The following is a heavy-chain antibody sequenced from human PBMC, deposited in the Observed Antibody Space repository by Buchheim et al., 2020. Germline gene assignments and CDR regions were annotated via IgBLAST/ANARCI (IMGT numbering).Heavy chain of an antibody. CDR1: GGSISSGGYY. D-gene: IGHD2-2*02. Sequence: QVQLQESGPGLVKPSQTLSLTCTVSGGSISSGGYYWSWIRQHPGKGLEWIGYIYYSGSTYYNPSLKSRVTISVDTSQNQFSLKLSSVTAADTAVYYCARGGLPLDLGVVPAAIPFDYWGQGTL. CDR3: ARGGLPLDLGVVPAAIPFDY. CDR2: IYYSGST. J-gene: IGHJ4*02. V-gene: IGHV4-31*03.